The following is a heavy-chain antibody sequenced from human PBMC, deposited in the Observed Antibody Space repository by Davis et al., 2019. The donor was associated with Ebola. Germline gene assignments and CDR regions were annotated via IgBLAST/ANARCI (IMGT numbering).Heavy chain of an antibody. CDR2: IIPILGIA. V-gene: IGHV1-69*04. J-gene: IGHJ6*02. CDR3: ARDGITIFVDGMDV. CDR1: GYTFTSYA. Sequence: AASVKVSCKASGYTFTSYAMHWVRQAPGQGLEWMGRIIPILGIANYAQKFQGRVTITADKSTSTAYMELSSLRSEDTAVYYCARDGITIFVDGMDVWGQGTTVTVSS. D-gene: IGHD3-3*01.